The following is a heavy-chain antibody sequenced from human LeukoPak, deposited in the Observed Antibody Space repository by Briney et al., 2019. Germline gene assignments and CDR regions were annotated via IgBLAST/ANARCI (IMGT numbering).Heavy chain of an antibody. Sequence: QTLSRAEKGVSFGGSAMVWVREGSGKGLKWVGRIRSKANSYATAYAASVKGRFTISRDDSKNTAYLQMNSLKTEDTAVYYCTTIGIAVAGTSYWGQGTLVTVSS. CDR3: TTIGIAVAGTSY. V-gene: IGHV3-73*01. CDR1: GVSFGGSA. D-gene: IGHD6-19*01. J-gene: IGHJ4*02. CDR2: IRSKANSYAT.